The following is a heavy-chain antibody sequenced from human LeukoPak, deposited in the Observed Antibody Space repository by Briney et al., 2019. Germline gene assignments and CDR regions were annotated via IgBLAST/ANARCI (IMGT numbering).Heavy chain of an antibody. CDR3: AKELYFGSGSYPDY. Sequence: PGGSLRLSCAASGFTFSSYGMHWVRQAPGKGLEWVAVISHDGSDSHYADSVKGRFTISRDNSKNTVYLQMSSLRPEDTAVYFCAKELYFGSGSYPDYWGQGTLVRASS. J-gene: IGHJ4*02. D-gene: IGHD3-10*01. CDR2: ISHDGSDS. CDR1: GFTFSSYG. V-gene: IGHV3-30*18.